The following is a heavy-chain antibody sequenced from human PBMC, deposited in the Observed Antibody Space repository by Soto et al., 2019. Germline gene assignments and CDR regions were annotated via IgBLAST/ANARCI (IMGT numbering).Heavy chain of an antibody. V-gene: IGHV1-69*12. CDR3: ASVLLGYCSGGSCYSENY. J-gene: IGHJ4*02. CDR2: IIPIFGTA. CDR1: GGTFSSYA. Sequence: QVQLVQSGAEVKKPGSSVKVSCKASGGTFSSYAISWVRQAPGQGLEWMGGIIPIFGTANYAQKFQGRVTITADESTSTAYMELSSLRSEDTAVYYCASVLLGYCSGGSCYSENYWGQGTLVTFSS. D-gene: IGHD2-15*01.